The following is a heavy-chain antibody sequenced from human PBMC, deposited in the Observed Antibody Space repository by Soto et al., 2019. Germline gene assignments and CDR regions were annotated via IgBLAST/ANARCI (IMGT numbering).Heavy chain of an antibody. V-gene: IGHV3-49*05. CDR3: SRDRATVTPWYSDI. CDR2: IRSNGYGGTT. J-gene: IGHJ2*01. D-gene: IGHD4-17*01. CDR1: GFSFGDYA. Sequence: EVQLVESGGGLVKAGRSLRLSCAATGFSFGDYAMNWFRQAPGKGPEWVGFIRSNGYGGTTEYAASVKGRFSLSRDDSKRIAYLQLNSLKTEDSAVYYCSRDRATVTPWYSDIWGRGTLVTVSS.